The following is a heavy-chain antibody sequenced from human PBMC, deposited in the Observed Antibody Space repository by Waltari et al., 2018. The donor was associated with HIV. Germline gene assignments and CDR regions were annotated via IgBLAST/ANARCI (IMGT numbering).Heavy chain of an antibody. J-gene: IGHJ4*02. CDR2: ISSGSSFI. Sequence: EVQLVESGGGLVNTGGSLRVSCSGSRFTFSSFSMSWVRQAPGKGREWVASISSGSSFIDYADSVKGRFTISRDNAKNSLYLQMKSLRVEDTALYYCARALTNFGGFWGQGTLVTVSS. V-gene: IGHV3-21*01. CDR3: ARALTNFGGF. CDR1: RFTFSSFS. D-gene: IGHD4-17*01.